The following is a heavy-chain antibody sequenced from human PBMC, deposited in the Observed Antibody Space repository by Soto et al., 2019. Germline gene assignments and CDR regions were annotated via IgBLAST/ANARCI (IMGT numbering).Heavy chain of an antibody. CDR1: GGSVSSGSYY. CDR2: IYYSGST. D-gene: IGHD2-2*01. V-gene: IGHV4-61*01. Sequence: SETLSLTCTVSGGSVSSGSYYWSWIRQPPGKGLEWIGYIYYSGSTNYNPSLKSRVTISVDTSKNQFSLKLSSVTAADTAVYYCARGRGYCSSTTCYGWGTYYYYGMHVWGQGTTVTVSS. J-gene: IGHJ6*02. CDR3: ARGRGYCSSTTCYGWGTYYYYGMHV.